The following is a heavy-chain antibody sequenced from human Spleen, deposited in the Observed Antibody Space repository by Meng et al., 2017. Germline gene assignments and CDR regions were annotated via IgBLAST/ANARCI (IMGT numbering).Heavy chain of an antibody. CDR3: AKDRSLGY. D-gene: IGHD6-13*01. Sequence: EVQLVESGGGLIQPGGYLRLSCAASGVNISYNYMTWVRQAPGKGLQWVSTLYTSGSTYYADSVRGRFTISRDNSKNTLSLQMNNLRAEDTAVYYCAKDRSLGYWGQGTLVTVSS. V-gene: IGHV3-53*01. CDR2: LYTSGST. J-gene: IGHJ4*02. CDR1: GVNISYNY.